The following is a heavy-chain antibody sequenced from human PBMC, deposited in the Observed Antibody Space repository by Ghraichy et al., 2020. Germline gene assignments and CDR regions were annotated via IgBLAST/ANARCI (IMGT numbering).Heavy chain of an antibody. CDR1: GGSISSYY. D-gene: IGHD6-19*01. CDR2: IYYSGST. V-gene: IGHV4-59*01. CDR3: ARGVQWGLAVAGTRYYGMDV. Sequence: SETLSLTCTVSGGSISSYYWSWIRQPPGKGLEWIGYIYYSGSTNYNPSLKSRVTISVDTSKNQFSLKLSPVTAADTAVYYCARGVQWGLAVAGTRYYGMDVWGQGTTVTVSS. J-gene: IGHJ6*02.